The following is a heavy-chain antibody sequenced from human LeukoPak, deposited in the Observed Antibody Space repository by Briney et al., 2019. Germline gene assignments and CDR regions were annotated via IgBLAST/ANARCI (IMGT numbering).Heavy chain of an antibody. J-gene: IGHJ4*02. CDR3: ARSEYYGAGSFDY. CDR1: GHTFTNHY. Sequence: ASVRVSCKASGHTFTNHYINWVRQAPGQGLEWMGIINPITGGTDSAQKFQDRVTLTRDTSTTTFYMELGRLRSEDTAVYYCARSEYYGAGSFDYWGQGTLVTVSS. D-gene: IGHD3-10*01. V-gene: IGHV1-46*01. CDR2: INPITGGT.